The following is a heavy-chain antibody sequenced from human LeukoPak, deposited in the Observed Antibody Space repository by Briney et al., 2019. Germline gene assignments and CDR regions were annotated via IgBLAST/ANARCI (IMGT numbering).Heavy chain of an antibody. CDR3: ARHPGGPVAGTDY. D-gene: IGHD6-19*01. CDR2: IYYSGST. J-gene: IGHJ4*02. Sequence: SGTLSLTCTVSGGSISSYYWSWIRQPPGKGLEWIGYIYYSGSTDYNPSLKSRVTISLDTSKNQFSLKLTSVTAADTAMYYCARHPGGPVAGTDYWGQGTLVTVSS. V-gene: IGHV4-59*08. CDR1: GGSISSYY.